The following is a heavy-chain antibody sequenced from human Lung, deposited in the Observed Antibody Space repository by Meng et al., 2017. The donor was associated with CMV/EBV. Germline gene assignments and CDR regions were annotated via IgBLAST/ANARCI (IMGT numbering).Heavy chain of an antibody. V-gene: IGHV3-23*01. CDR3: AKFGWGGHDFWTGPFDY. CDR1: FTFNTYA. CDR2: LRGRGDLI. Sequence: FTFNTYAMGWVRQAPGKGLEWVSGLRGRGDLIFYADSVKDRFTISSDNSKTTMYLQMNSLRAEDTAVYYCAKFGWGGHDFWTGPFDYWGQGTLVTVSS. D-gene: IGHD3/OR15-3a*01. J-gene: IGHJ4*02.